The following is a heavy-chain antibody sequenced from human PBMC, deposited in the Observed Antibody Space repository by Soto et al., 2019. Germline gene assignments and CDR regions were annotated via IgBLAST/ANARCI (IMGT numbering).Heavy chain of an antibody. CDR2: IYYSGST. V-gene: IGHV4-59*01. Sequence: SETLSLTCTVSGGSISSYYWSWIRQPPGKGLEWIGYIYYSGSTNYNPSLKSRVTISVDTSKNQFSLKLSSVTAADTAVYYCARLIAAAWNYYYMDVWGKGTTVTVSS. CDR1: GGSISSYY. D-gene: IGHD6-13*01. CDR3: ARLIAAAWNYYYMDV. J-gene: IGHJ6*03.